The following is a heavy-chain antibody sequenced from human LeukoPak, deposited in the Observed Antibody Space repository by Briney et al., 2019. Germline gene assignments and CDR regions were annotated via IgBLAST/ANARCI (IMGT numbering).Heavy chain of an antibody. CDR3: ARGRGLWFGEYGLFDY. J-gene: IGHJ4*02. CDR1: GSSISSYY. D-gene: IGHD3-10*01. CDR2: IYYSGST. V-gene: IGHV4-59*01. Sequence: SETLSLTCTVSGSSISSYYWSWIRQPPGKGLEWIGYIYYSGSTNYNPSLKSRVTISVDTSKNQFSLKLSSVTAADTAVYYCARGRGLWFGEYGLFDYWGQGTLVTVSS.